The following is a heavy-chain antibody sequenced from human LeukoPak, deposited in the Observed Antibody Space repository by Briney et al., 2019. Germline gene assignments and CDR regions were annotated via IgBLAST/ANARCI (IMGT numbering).Heavy chain of an antibody. CDR1: GGSISSGDYY. D-gene: IGHD4-17*01. J-gene: IGHJ3*02. Sequence: SETLSLTCTVSGGSISSGDYYWSWIRQPPGKGLEWIGYIYYSGSTYYNPSLKSRVTISVDTSKNQFSLKLSSVTAADTAVYYCANGINDYGDYVNAFDIWGQGTMVTVSS. CDR3: ANGINDYGDYVNAFDI. CDR2: IYYSGST. V-gene: IGHV4-30-4*08.